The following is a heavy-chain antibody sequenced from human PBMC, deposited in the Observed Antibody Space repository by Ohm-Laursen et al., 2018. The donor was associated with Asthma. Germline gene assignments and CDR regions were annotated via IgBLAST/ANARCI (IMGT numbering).Heavy chain of an antibody. Sequence: PSDTLSLTCTVSADSISSYYWSWIRQPPGKGLEWIGYMYYSGSTNYNPSLKSRVTISGDMSKNQFSLKLNSVTAADTAVYYCARVGRVGYDYDDYYFDYWGQGTLVTVSS. CDR3: ARVGRVGYDYDDYYFDY. V-gene: IGHV4-59*07. J-gene: IGHJ4*02. CDR1: ADSISSYY. D-gene: IGHD4-17*01. CDR2: MYYSGST.